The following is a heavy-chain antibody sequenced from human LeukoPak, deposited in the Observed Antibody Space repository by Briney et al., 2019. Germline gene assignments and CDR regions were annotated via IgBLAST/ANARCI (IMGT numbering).Heavy chain of an antibody. CDR2: ISYDGINK. Sequence: PGRSLRLSCAASGFTFSSYGMHWVRQAPGKGLEWVAVISYDGINKYYADSVKGRFTISRDNSKNTLYVQMNSLRAEDTAVYYCAKDRGFGVFFQYYFDYWGQGTLVTVSS. V-gene: IGHV3-30*18. J-gene: IGHJ4*02. D-gene: IGHD3-10*01. CDR3: AKDRGFGVFFQYYFDY. CDR1: GFTFSSYG.